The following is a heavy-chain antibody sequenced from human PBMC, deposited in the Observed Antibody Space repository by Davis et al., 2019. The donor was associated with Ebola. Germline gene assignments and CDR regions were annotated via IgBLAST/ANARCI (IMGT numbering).Heavy chain of an antibody. CDR2: MNPNSGNT. D-gene: IGHD6-6*01. J-gene: IGHJ5*02. CDR3: ARRRAARLYNWFDP. V-gene: IGHV1-8*03. CDR1: VYTFTSYD. Sequence: SVPVSCKASVYTFTSYDINWGRQATGQGLEWMGWMNPNSGNTGYAQKFQGRVTITRNTSISTAYMELSRLRSEDTAVYYCARRRAARLYNWFDPWGQGTLVTVSS.